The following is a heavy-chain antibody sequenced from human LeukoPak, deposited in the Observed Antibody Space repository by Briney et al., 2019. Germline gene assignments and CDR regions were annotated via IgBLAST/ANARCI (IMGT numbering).Heavy chain of an antibody. V-gene: IGHV3-23*01. CDR2: ISGSGGST. Sequence: GGSLRLSCAASGFTFSSYAMGWVRQAPGKGLEWVSAISGSGGSTYYADSVKGRFTISRDNSKNTLDLQMNSLRAEDTAVYYCARSLAGSGYGALDIWGQGTMVTVSS. CDR1: GFTFSSYA. D-gene: IGHD3-22*01. J-gene: IGHJ3*02. CDR3: ARSLAGSGYGALDI.